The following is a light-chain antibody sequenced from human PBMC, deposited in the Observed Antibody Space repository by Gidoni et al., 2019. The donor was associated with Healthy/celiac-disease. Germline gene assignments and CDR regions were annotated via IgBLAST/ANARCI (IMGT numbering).Light chain of an antibody. Sequence: DIVMTQSPASLAVSLGERATINCKSSQSVLSSSNNKNYLAWYQQKPGQTPKLLSYWASTRESGVPDRFSGSGSGTDFTLTISSLQAEDVAVYYCQQYYSTPTFGQGTKVEIK. V-gene: IGKV4-1*01. CDR2: WAS. J-gene: IGKJ1*01. CDR3: QQYYSTPT. CDR1: QSVLSSSNNKNY.